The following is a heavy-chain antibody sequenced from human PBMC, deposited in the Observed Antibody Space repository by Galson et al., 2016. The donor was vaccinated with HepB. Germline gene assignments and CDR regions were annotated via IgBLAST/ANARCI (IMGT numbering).Heavy chain of an antibody. J-gene: IGHJ6*02. Sequence: SLRLSCAASGFTFISYTMHWVRQAPGKGLECVAAISSDGRIKDYADSVKGRFTISRDNSKNTVYLELNSLRAEDTAVYYCARIPDIAVVPLAPDHYYNMDVWGQGTTITVTS. CDR3: ARIPDIAVVPLAPDHYYNMDV. D-gene: IGHD2-2*01. CDR2: ISSDGRIK. CDR1: GFTFISYT. V-gene: IGHV3-30*04.